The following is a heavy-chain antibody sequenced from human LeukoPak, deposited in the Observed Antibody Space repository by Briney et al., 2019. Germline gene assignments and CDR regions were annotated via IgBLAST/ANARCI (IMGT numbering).Heavy chain of an antibody. CDR1: GFSLSTSGVG. V-gene: IGHV2-5*02. CDR2: IYWDDDK. J-gene: IGHJ4*02. CDR3: AHRSYYYDSSGRDFDY. D-gene: IGHD3-22*01. Sequence: SGPTLVKPTQTLTLTCTFSGFSLSTSGVGVGWIRQPPGKALEWLALIYWDDDKRYSPSLKSRLTITKDTSKNQVVLTMTNMDPVDTATYYCAHRSYYYDSSGRDFDYWGQGTLVTVSS.